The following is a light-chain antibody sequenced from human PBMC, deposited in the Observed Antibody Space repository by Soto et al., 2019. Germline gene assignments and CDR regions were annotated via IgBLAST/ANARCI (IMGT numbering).Light chain of an antibody. CDR3: QTWGTGIQV. V-gene: IGLV4-69*01. Sequence: QAVVTQSPSASASLGASVKLTCNLSSGHSSYAIAWHQQQPEKGPRYLMKLNSDGSHRKGDGIPDRFSGSSSGAERYLTISSLQSEDEADYYCQTWGTGIQVFGGGTKLTVL. CDR2: LNSDGSH. CDR1: SGHSSYA. J-gene: IGLJ2*01.